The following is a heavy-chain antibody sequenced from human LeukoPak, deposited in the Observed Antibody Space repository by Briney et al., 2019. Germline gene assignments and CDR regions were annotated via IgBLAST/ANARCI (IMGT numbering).Heavy chain of an antibody. Sequence: SETLSLTCTVSGGSISSSSYYWGWIRQPPGKGLEWIGSIYYSGTTYYNPSLKSRVTISVDTSKNQFSLQLNSVTPEDTAVYYCARGGRGYCTSSSCYFDYWGQGTLVTVSS. CDR1: GGSISSSSYY. V-gene: IGHV4-39*01. D-gene: IGHD2-2*01. J-gene: IGHJ4*02. CDR3: ARGGRGYCTSSSCYFDY. CDR2: IYYSGTT.